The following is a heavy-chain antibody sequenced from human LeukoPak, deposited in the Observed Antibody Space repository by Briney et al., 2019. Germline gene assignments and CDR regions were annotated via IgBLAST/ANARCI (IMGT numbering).Heavy chain of an antibody. CDR2: INYRGST. D-gene: IGHD5-12*01. V-gene: IGHV4-31*03. CDR3: ARTSGYDYFDY. CDR1: GVSINSGGYY. Sequence: SQTLSLTCTVSGVSINSGGYYWSWIRQHPGKGLEWIGYINYRGSTYKNPSLESRVIMSVDTSKNQFSLKLSSVTAADMAVYFCARTSGYDYFDYWGQGTVVTVS. J-gene: IGHJ4*02.